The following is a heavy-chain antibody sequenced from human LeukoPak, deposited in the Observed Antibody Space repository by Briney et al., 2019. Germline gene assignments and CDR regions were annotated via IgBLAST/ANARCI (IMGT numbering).Heavy chain of an antibody. J-gene: IGHJ4*02. CDR1: GFSFTDAW. V-gene: IGHV3-15*04. CDR2: IESKTDGETT. D-gene: IGHD3-10*01. Sequence: KTGGSLRLSCVGSGFSFTDAWMSWVRQIPGKGLEWVGRIESKTDGETTDYATPVKDRFIISRDDSTNTLYLQMNSLKSEDTAVYYCSTYGSGRKFDYWGQGTLVTVSS. CDR3: STYGSGRKFDY.